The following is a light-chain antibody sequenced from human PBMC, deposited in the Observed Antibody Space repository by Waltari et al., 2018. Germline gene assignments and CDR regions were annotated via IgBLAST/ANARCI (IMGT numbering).Light chain of an antibody. Sequence: EIVMTQSPLSLPVTPGEPASISCRSSQSLLHSNGYNYLDRYVQKPGQSPQLLIYWGSNRASGVPDRFSGSGSGTEFTLKISRVEAEDVGVYYCMQALQAPFTFGPGTKVDIK. CDR3: MQALQAPFT. V-gene: IGKV2-28*01. J-gene: IGKJ3*01. CDR1: QSLLHSNGYNY. CDR2: WGS.